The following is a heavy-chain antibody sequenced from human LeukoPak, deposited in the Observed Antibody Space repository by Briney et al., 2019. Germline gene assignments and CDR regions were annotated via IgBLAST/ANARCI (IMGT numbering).Heavy chain of an antibody. J-gene: IGHJ4*02. V-gene: IGHV1-69*13. D-gene: IGHD3-3*01. Sequence: SVKVSCKASGGTFSSYAISWVRQAPGQGLEWMGGIIPIFGTANYAQKFQGRVTITADESTSTAYMELSSLRSEDTAVYYCARVLSWTGTGGYYYFDYWGQGTLVTVSP. CDR2: IIPIFGTA. CDR1: GGTFSSYA. CDR3: ARVLSWTGTGGYYYFDY.